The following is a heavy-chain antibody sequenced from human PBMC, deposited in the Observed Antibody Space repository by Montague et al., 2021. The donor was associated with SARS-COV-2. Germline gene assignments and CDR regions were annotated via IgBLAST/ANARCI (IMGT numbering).Heavy chain of an antibody. CDR2: ISQGGGT. CDR1: GGSLTGFY. J-gene: IGHJ4*02. CDR3: ARGWGAGGYSAHFDF. V-gene: IGHV4-34*01. Sequence: SETLSLTCAVSGGSLTGFYWSWFRQPPGRGLEWIGEISQGGGTNXNASLKSRVTMSVDTSKNQFALQVTSVTTADRGVYYCARGWGAGGYSAHFDFWGQGILVTVSS. D-gene: IGHD3-10*01.